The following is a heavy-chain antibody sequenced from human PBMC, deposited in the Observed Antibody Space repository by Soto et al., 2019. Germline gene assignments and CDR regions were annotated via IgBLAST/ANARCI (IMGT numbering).Heavy chain of an antibody. CDR3: TTYDYIWGTYRYRWAY. D-gene: IGHD3-16*02. V-gene: IGHV3-7*05. CDR1: EFSFSDYW. CDR2: LDQGGGEK. Sequence: GGSLRLSCAASEFSFSDYWMAWVRQATGKGLEWVANLDQGGGEKHYVDSVKGRFTISRDNAKNSLYLQMNSLRAEDTAVYYCTTYDYIWGTYRYRWAYWGQGTLVTVSS. J-gene: IGHJ4*02.